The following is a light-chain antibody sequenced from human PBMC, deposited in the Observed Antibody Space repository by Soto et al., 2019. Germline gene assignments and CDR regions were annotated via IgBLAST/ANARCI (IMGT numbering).Light chain of an antibody. CDR1: SSDVGSYNY. V-gene: IGLV2-14*01. Sequence: QSALTQPASVSGSPGQSITISCTGTSSDVGSYNYVSWYQQHPGKAPRLMIYASSNRPSGVSHRFSGSRSGNTASLTISGLEAEDEADSFRSSYSSGSTLYVFGSGTKV. CDR3: SSYSSGSTLYV. J-gene: IGLJ1*01. CDR2: ASS.